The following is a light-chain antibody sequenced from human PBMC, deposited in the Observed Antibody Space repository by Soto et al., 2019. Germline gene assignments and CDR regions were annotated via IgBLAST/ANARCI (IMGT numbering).Light chain of an antibody. J-gene: IGKJ4*01. Sequence: EIVLTQSPSTLSLSPGDRATLSCRASQNVSNDLAWYHQKPGQAPRLLIYSASNMATGIPSRFSGSGSGTDFTLTISSLEPEDFAAYYCQQRSSWPPTFGGGTKVEIK. CDR1: QNVSND. V-gene: IGKV3-11*01. CDR3: QQRSSWPPT. CDR2: SAS.